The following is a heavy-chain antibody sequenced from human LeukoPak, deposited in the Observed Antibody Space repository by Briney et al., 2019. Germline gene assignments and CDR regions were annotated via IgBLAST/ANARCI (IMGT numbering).Heavy chain of an antibody. CDR1: GFTFGSYA. CDR3: ARERRRRDGYNPHFDY. J-gene: IGHJ4*02. V-gene: IGHV3-30-3*01. D-gene: IGHD5-24*01. CDR2: ISYDGSNK. Sequence: GGSLRLSCAASGFTFGSYAMHWVRQAPGKGLEWVAVISYDGSNKYYADSVKGRFTISRDNSKNTLYLQMNSLRAEDTAVYYCARERRRRDGYNPHFDYWGQGTLVTVSS.